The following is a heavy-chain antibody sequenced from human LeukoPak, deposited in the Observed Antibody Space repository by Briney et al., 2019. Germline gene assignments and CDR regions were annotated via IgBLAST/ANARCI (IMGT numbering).Heavy chain of an antibody. CDR1: GFTFSSYA. CDR3: ARDTKTRTIATALDY. V-gene: IGHV3-30*04. J-gene: IGHJ4*02. D-gene: IGHD6-13*01. CDR2: ISYDGSNK. Sequence: PGGSLRLSCAASGFTFSSYAMHWVRQAPGKGLEWVAVISYDGSNKYYADSVKGRFTISRDNSKNTLCLQMNSLRAEDTAVYYCARDTKTRTIATALDYWGQGTLVTVSS.